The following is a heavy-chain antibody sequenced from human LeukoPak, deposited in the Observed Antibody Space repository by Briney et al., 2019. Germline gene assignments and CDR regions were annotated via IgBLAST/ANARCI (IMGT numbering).Heavy chain of an antibody. D-gene: IGHD5-18*01. V-gene: IGHV1-18*01. J-gene: IGHJ4*02. CDR3: AREIQIWHADFDY. Sequence: ASVKVSCKASGYTFTNYGINWVRQAPGQGLEWMGWVSAYNGDTKIAQKVQDRVTMTTDTSTSTAYMELSRLTSDDTAVYYCAREIQIWHADFDYWGQGTLVTVSS. CDR1: GYTFTNYG. CDR2: VSAYNGDT.